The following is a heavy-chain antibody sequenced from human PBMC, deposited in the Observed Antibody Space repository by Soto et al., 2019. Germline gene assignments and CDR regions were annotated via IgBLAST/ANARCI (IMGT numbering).Heavy chain of an antibody. Sequence: PSETLSLTCTVSGGSIGSYYWSWIRQPPGKGPEWIGHIFYSGSINYNPSLQSRVAVSVDTSKNQFSLRLRSVTAADTAVYYCATVAKTRGIYFLDYWGQGILVTVSS. J-gene: IGHJ4*02. D-gene: IGHD5-12*01. CDR2: IFYSGSI. CDR3: ATVAKTRGIYFLDY. V-gene: IGHV4-59*01. CDR1: GGSIGSYY.